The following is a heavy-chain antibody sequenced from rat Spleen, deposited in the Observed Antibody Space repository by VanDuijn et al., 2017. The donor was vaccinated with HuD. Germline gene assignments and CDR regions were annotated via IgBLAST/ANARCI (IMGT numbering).Heavy chain of an antibody. J-gene: IGHJ2*01. Sequence: EVQLVESGGGLVQPGRSLKLSCAASGFTFSDYNMAWVRQAPKKGLEWVATISFDGGTTFYRDSVKGRITISRDNAKSRLYLQMDSLRSEDTATYYCTRHGLGEDYWGQGVMVTVSS. CDR1: GFTFSDYN. CDR2: ISFDGGTT. V-gene: IGHV5-7*01. CDR3: TRHGLGEDY. D-gene: IGHD5-1*01.